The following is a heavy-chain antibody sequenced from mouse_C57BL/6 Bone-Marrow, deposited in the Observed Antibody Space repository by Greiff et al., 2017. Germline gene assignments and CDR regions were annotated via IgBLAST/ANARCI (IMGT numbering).Heavy chain of an antibody. D-gene: IGHD2-4*01. V-gene: IGHV1-55*01. CDR1: GYTFTSYW. CDR3: ARLYDYDELLAMDD. CDR2: IYPGSGST. Sequence: QVQLQQPGAELVKPGASVKMSCKASGYTFTSYWITWVKQRPGQGLEWIGDIYPGSGSTNYNEKFKSKATLTVDTSSSTAYMQLSSLTSEDSAVYDCARLYDYDELLAMDDWGQGTSVTVSS. J-gene: IGHJ4*01.